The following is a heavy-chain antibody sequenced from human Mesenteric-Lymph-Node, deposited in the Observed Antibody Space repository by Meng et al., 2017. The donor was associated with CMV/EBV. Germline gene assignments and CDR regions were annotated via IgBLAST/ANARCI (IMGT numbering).Heavy chain of an antibody. CDR1: YPFPGYS. CDR2: ITTATGAT. D-gene: IGHD6-13*01. V-gene: IGHV1-2*06. CDR3: SRQARSYSGTWSSPPGY. Sequence: YPFPGYSMHWLRQAPGQGLEWMGRITTATGATEEAQRFEGRVTMTRDTSLNTVYMELSSLTSDDTAMYFCSRQARSYSGTWSSPPGYWGQGTLVTVSS. J-gene: IGHJ4*01.